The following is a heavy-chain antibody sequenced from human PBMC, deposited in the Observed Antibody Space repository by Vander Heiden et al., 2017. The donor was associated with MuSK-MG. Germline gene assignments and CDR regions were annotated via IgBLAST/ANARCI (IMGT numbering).Heavy chain of an antibody. CDR3: ARGEPGSSPGDYYDYMDV. CDR1: GGTFSSYA. V-gene: IGHV1-69*06. J-gene: IGHJ6*03. CDR2: IIPISGTA. Sequence: QVQLVQSGAEVQKPGSSVKVSCKASGGTFSSYAISWVRQAPGQGLEWMGGIIPISGTANYAHKFQGRVTITADKATSTAYMELSSLRSEDTAVYYCARGEPGSSPGDYYDYMDVWGKGTTVTVSS. D-gene: IGHD2-2*01.